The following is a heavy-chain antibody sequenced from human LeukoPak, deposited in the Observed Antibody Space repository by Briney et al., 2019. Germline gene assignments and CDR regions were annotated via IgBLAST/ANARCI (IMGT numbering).Heavy chain of an antibody. J-gene: IGHJ4*02. Sequence: SETLSLTCAVYGVSFSGYYWSWIRQPPGKGLEWIGSITHSGIPYYSPSLRSRVTISLDASKNQFSLKLTSVTAADTAVYYCTSLYSSNWYLGDYWGQGALVTVSS. CDR3: TSLYSSNWYLGDY. CDR1: GVSFSGYY. CDR2: ITHSGIP. D-gene: IGHD6-13*01. V-gene: IGHV4-34*01.